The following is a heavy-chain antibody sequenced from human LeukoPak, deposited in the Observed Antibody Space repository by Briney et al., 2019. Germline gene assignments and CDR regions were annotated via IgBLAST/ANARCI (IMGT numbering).Heavy chain of an antibody. Sequence: PSETLSLTCAVYGGSFRGYYWSWIRQSPGKGREWRGEINYSGTTNYNPSLKSRLTTTVDTSKNQLSLKLTSVTAADTAVYYCARGDRYSSNWPFDISGQGTLGTVSS. CDR1: GGSFRGYY. CDR2: INYSGTT. CDR3: ARGDRYSSNWPFDI. V-gene: IGHV4-34*01. D-gene: IGHD6-13*01. J-gene: IGHJ4*02.